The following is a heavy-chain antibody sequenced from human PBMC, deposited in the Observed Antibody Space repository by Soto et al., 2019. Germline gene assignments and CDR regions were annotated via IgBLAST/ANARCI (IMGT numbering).Heavy chain of an antibody. V-gene: IGHV3-48*03. Sequence: PEGALRLSCAPSGFTFSSNEMNWVRQAPGKGLEWVSYISVSGSMRFYADAVRGRFTISRDNTKKMLYLQMNSLRVEDTALYYCATAGLTGTVWGQGTTVTVSS. CDR2: ISVSGSMR. J-gene: IGHJ6*02. CDR3: ATAGLTGTV. CDR1: GFTFSSNE. D-gene: IGHD3-9*01.